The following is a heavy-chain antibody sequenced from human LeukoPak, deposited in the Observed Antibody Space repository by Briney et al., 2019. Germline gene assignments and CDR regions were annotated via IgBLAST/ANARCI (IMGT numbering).Heavy chain of an antibody. V-gene: IGHV3-7*01. CDR2: IKQDGSEK. CDR3: ARGAFLMDV. Sequence: GGSLRLSCAASGFTFSSYWVTWVRQAPGKGLEWVANIKQDGSEKYNVDSVKGRFTISRDNAKRSLYLQMNSLRAEDTAVYYCARGAFLMDVWGEGTTVTVSS. CDR1: GFTFSSYW. J-gene: IGHJ6*03. D-gene: IGHD2/OR15-2a*01.